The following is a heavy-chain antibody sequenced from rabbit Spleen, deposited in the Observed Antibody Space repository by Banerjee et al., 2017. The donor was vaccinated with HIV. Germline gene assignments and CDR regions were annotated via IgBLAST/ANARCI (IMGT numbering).Heavy chain of an antibody. V-gene: IGHV1S45*01. D-gene: IGHD6-1*01. CDR3: AKSYGDAGNAHL. CDR1: GFFLSNGYG. Sequence: QEQLVESGGDLVKPEGSLTLTCTASGFFLSNGYGIIWVRQAPGKGLEWIGYIKTGSGSTWYASWVNGRFTISKTSSTTVTLQMTSLTAADTATYFCAKSYGDAGNAHLWGPGTLVTVS. J-gene: IGHJ4*01. CDR2: IKTGSGST.